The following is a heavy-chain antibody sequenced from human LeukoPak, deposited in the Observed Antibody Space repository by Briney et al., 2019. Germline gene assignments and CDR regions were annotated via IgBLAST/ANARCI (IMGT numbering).Heavy chain of an antibody. J-gene: IGHJ4*02. CDR3: AKGYELLWLLVDY. CDR2: IYSGGST. V-gene: IGHV3-66*02. Sequence: GGSLRLSCAASGFTFRNYWMSWVRQAPGKGLEWVSVIYSGGSTYYADSVKGRFTISRDNSKNTLYLQMNSLRAEDTAVYYCAKGYELLWLLVDYWGQGTLVTVSS. D-gene: IGHD5-18*01. CDR1: GFTFRNYW.